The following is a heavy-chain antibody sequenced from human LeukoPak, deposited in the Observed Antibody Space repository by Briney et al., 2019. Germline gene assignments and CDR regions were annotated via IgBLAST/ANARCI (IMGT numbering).Heavy chain of an antibody. D-gene: IGHD3-22*01. V-gene: IGHV3-23*01. CDR1: GFTFSSYA. CDR2: ISGSGGST. J-gene: IGHJ4*02. Sequence: PGGSLRLSFAASGFTFSSYAMSWVRQAPGKGLEWVSAISGSGGSTYYADSVKGRFTISRDNSKNTLYLQMNSLRAEDTAVYYCARVRGYYDSSGYRKLGYFDYWGQGALVTVSS. CDR3: ARVRGYYDSSGYRKLGYFDY.